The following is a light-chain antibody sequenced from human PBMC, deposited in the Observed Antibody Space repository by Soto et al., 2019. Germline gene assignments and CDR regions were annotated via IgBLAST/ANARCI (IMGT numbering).Light chain of an antibody. CDR3: QKYNSAPPWT. CDR1: QDIRSD. J-gene: IGKJ1*01. CDR2: AAS. Sequence: AIQMTQFPSSLSASVGDRVTITCRASQDIRSDLGWYQQRPGKAPNLLIYAASSLQSGVPSRFSGSGSGTDFTLTISGLQPEDFATYYCQKYNSAPPWTFGQGTKVDIK. V-gene: IGKV1-6*01.